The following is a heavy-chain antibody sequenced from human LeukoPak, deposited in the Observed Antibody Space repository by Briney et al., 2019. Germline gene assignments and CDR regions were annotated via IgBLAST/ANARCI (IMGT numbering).Heavy chain of an antibody. CDR1: GFTFKNYA. CDR2: INGDGGST. Sequence: GGSLRLSCTASGFTFKNYAMSWVRQAPGKGLVWVSAINGDGGSTYYADSVKGRFTISRDNSRNTLYLQVDSLRAEDTAVYYCAREYSNSYGSGSYYNDDCWGQGSLVTVSS. CDR3: AREYSNSYGSGSYYNDDC. D-gene: IGHD3-10*01. V-gene: IGHV3-23*01. J-gene: IGHJ4*02.